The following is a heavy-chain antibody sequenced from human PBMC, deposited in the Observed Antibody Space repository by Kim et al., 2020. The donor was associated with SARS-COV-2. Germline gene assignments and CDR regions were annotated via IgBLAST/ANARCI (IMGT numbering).Heavy chain of an antibody. Sequence: GGSLRLSCAASGFTFSSYAMSWVRQAPGKGLEWVGRIKSKTDGGTRDYAAPVKGRFTISRDDSKNTLYLQMNSLKTEDTAVYYCTTLLRYFDWLAVKYYYYGMDVWGQGTTVTVSS. V-gene: IGHV3-15*01. CDR3: TTLLRYFDWLAVKYYYYGMDV. CDR2: IKSKTDGGTR. J-gene: IGHJ6*02. D-gene: IGHD3-9*01. CDR1: GFTFSSYA.